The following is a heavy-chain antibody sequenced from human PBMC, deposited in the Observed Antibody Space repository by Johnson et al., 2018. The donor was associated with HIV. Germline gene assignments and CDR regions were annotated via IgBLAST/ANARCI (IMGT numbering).Heavy chain of an antibody. Sequence: VQLVESGGGLVQPGGSLRLSCVTSGFSFTNYWMSWVRQAPGKGLEWVANIKQDGSAKPYVDSVEGRFTISRDNAKNSLYLQMNSLRAEDTVVYYCARDRYCSGGSCHDAFDIWGQGTMVTVSS. CDR1: GFSFTNYW. D-gene: IGHD2-15*01. CDR3: ARDRYCSGGSCHDAFDI. CDR2: IKQDGSAK. V-gene: IGHV3-7*01. J-gene: IGHJ3*02.